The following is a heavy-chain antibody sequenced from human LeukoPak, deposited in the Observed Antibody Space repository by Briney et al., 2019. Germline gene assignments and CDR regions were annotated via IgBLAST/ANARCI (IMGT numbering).Heavy chain of an antibody. CDR2: IKSDGKT. CDR3: ARAPSEVGGYYPEYFRH. Sequence: GGSLRLSCEASGFTFSRYWMHWVRQAPGKGLVWVSRIKSDGKTSYADSVRGRFTISRDNAKNTVSLQMDSLRAEDTGVYYCARAPSEVGGYYPEYFRHWGKGTLVTVSS. V-gene: IGHV3-74*01. J-gene: IGHJ1*01. D-gene: IGHD3-22*01. CDR1: GFTFSRYW.